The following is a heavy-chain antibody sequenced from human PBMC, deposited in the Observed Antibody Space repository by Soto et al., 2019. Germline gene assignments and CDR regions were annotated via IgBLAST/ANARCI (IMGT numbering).Heavy chain of an antibody. J-gene: IGHJ4*02. Sequence: VQLVESGGGVVRPGGSLRLSCAASGFTFDDYAMSWVRQAPGKGLEWVAGINWNGRSTTYADSLKGRFTISRDNAMNSLHLQINSLRAEDTALYFCARCSSTSCYIMASFDYWGQGTLVTVSS. D-gene: IGHD2-2*02. V-gene: IGHV3-20*04. CDR1: GFTFDDYA. CDR3: ARCSSTSCYIMASFDY. CDR2: INWNGRST.